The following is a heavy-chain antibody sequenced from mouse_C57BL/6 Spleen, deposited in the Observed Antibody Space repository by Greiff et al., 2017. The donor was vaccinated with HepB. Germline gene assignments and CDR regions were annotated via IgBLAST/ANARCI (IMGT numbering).Heavy chain of an antibody. J-gene: IGHJ3*01. Sequence: QVQLQQSGAELMRPGASVKISCKASGYAFSSYWMNWVKQRPGKGLEWIGQIYPGDGDTNYNGKFKGKATLTADKSSSTAYMQLSSLTSEDSAVYFCARSEETPFAYWGQGTLVTVSA. V-gene: IGHV1-80*01. CDR2: IYPGDGDT. CDR1: GYAFSSYW. CDR3: ARSEETPFAY.